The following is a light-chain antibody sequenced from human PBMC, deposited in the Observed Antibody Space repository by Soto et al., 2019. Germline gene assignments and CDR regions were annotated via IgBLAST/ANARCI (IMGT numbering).Light chain of an antibody. Sequence: DIQLTQSPSFLSASVGDRVTITCRASQGIGTYLAWYQQKPGRAHKVLISAASTLKSGVPSKLNGSGSGTEVTLTLSSLQPEDFATYYCQQHNTYPLTFGGGTKVEIK. J-gene: IGKJ4*01. CDR1: QGIGTY. CDR2: AAS. V-gene: IGKV1-9*01. CDR3: QQHNTYPLT.